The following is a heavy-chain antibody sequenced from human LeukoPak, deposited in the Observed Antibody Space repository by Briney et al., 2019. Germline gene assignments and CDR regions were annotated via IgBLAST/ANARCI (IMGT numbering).Heavy chain of an antibody. Sequence: GGSLRLSRAASGFTFISYTMNWVRQAPGKGLEWVSYISSSSTTIYYADSVKGRFTISRDNAKNSLYLQMNSLRAEDTAVYYSARDQGRYCIGGSCVSKYWGQGTLVTVSS. CDR1: GFTFISYT. J-gene: IGHJ4*02. V-gene: IGHV3-48*01. CDR2: ISSSSTTI. CDR3: ARDQGRYCIGGSCVSKY. D-gene: IGHD2-15*01.